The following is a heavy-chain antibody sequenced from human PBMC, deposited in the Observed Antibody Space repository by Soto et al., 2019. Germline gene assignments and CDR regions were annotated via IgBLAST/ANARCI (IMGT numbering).Heavy chain of an antibody. D-gene: IGHD3-10*01. Sequence: SETLSLTCTVSGGSISSYYWSWIRQPPGKGLEWIGYIYYSGSTNYNPSLKSRVTISVDTSKNQFSLKLSSVTAADTAVYYCARVGGSITMVRGVVPFGGKYYMDVWGKGTTVTVSS. V-gene: IGHV4-59*12. CDR3: ARVGGSITMVRGVVPFGGKYYMDV. CDR1: GGSISSYY. J-gene: IGHJ6*03. CDR2: IYYSGST.